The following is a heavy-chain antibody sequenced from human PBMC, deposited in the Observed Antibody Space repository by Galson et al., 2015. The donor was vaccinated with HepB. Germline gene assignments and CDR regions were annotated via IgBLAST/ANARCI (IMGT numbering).Heavy chain of an antibody. Sequence: SLRLSCAASGFTFSSYAMSWVRQAPGKGLEWVSAISGGAGSTYYADSVKGRFSISRDNSNKRLFLQMNSLRAEDTAVYYCAKGPKDSTGYYFADGFDIWGQGTMVTVSS. J-gene: IGHJ3*02. CDR1: GFTFSSYA. V-gene: IGHV3-23*01. CDR3: AKGPKDSTGYYFADGFDI. CDR2: ISGGAGST. D-gene: IGHD3-22*01.